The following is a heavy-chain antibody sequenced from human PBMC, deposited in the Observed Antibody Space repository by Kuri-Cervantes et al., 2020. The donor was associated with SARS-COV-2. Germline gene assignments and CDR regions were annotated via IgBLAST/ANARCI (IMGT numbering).Heavy chain of an antibody. Sequence: ASVKVSCKVSGYTLTELSMHWVRQSPGQGLEWMGWINPNSGGTNYAQKFQGWVTMTRDTSISTAYMELSRLRSDDTAVYYCARDLMDCSSTSCYPRGMDVWGQGTTVTVSS. J-gene: IGHJ6*02. CDR1: GYTLTELS. CDR2: INPNSGGT. V-gene: IGHV1-2*04. CDR3: ARDLMDCSSTSCYPRGMDV. D-gene: IGHD2-2*01.